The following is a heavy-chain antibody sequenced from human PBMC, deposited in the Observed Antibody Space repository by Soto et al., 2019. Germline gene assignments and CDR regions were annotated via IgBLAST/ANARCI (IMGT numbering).Heavy chain of an antibody. CDR2: IIPIFGTA. J-gene: IGHJ4*02. Sequence: ASVKVSCKASGGTFSSYAISWVRQAPGQGLEWMGGIIPIFGTANYAQKFQGRVTITADESTSTAYMELSSLRSEDTAVYYCARDLTYYYDSSGYLNDYWGQGTLVTVYS. CDR3: ARDLTYYYDSSGYLNDY. D-gene: IGHD3-22*01. V-gene: IGHV1-69*13. CDR1: GGTFSSYA.